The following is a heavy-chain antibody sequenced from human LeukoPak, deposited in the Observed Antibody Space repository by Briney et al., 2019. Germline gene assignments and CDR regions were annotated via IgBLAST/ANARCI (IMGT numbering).Heavy chain of an antibody. CDR2: IIPILGIA. Sequence: SVKVSCKASGGTFSSYAISWVRQAPGQGLEWMGRIIPILGIANYAQKFQGRVTITADKSTSTAYMELSSLRSEDTAVYYCASLGIFKVGDFDLWGRGTLVTVSS. D-gene: IGHD3-10*01. V-gene: IGHV1-69*04. J-gene: IGHJ2*01. CDR3: ASLGIFKVGDFDL. CDR1: GGTFSSYA.